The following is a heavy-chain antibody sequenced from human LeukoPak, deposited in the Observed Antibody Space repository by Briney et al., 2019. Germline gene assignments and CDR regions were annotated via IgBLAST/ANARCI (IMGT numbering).Heavy chain of an antibody. D-gene: IGHD1-1*01. CDR2: INSDGSST. CDR1: GFTFSSY. V-gene: IGHV3-74*01. CDR3: ARDDPGGIDS. J-gene: IGHJ4*02. Sequence: GGSLRLSCAASGFTFSSYHWVRQAPGKGLVWVSRINSDGSSTDYADSVKGRFTISRDNAKNTLYLQMNSLTPEDTAVYYCARDDPGGIDSWGQGTLVTVSS.